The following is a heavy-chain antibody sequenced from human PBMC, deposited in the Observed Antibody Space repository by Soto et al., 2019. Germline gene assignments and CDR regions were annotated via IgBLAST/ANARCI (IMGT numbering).Heavy chain of an antibody. CDR2: ISGSGGRT. CDR3: AKSGTYSSGWLYYFDY. D-gene: IGHD6-19*01. CDR1: GFTFSSYA. V-gene: IGHV3-23*01. Sequence: EVQLLESGGGLVQPGGSLRLSCAASGFTFSSYAMSWVRQAPGKGLEWVSAISGSGGRTYYADSVKGRFTISRDNSKNTLYLQMNSLRAEDTAVYYCAKSGTYSSGWLYYFDYWGQGTLVTVSS. J-gene: IGHJ4*02.